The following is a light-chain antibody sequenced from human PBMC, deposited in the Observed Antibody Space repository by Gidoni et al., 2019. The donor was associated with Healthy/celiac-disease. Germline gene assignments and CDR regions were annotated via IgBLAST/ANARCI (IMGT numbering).Light chain of an antibody. CDR3: QQYGSSGT. CDR2: GAS. Sequence: EIVLTQSPGTLSLSPGERATLSCRASQSVSSSYLAWYQQKPGQAPRLLIYGASSRSTGIPDRFRGRGSGTDFTLTISRLEPEDFAVYYCQQYGSSGTFGGGTKVEIK. CDR1: QSVSSSY. J-gene: IGKJ4*01. V-gene: IGKV3-20*01.